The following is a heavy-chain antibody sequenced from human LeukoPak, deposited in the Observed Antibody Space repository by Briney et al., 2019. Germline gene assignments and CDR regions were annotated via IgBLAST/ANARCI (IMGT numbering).Heavy chain of an antibody. Sequence: SETLSLTCAVSGYSISSGYYWGWIRQPPGKGLEWIGSIYHSGSTYYNPSLKSRVTISVDTSKNQFSLKLSPVTAADTAVYYCARSSGIAAAHKYWGQGTLVTVSS. CDR1: GYSISSGYY. CDR2: IYHSGST. D-gene: IGHD6-13*01. CDR3: ARSSGIAAAHKY. J-gene: IGHJ4*02. V-gene: IGHV4-38-2*01.